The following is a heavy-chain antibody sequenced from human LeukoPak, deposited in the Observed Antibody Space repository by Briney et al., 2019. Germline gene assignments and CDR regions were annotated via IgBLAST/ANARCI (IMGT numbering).Heavy chain of an antibody. V-gene: IGHV3-53*01. CDR2: IYSGGST. CDR1: GFTVSSNY. D-gene: IGHD3-10*01. J-gene: IGHJ3*02. Sequence: GGSLRLSCAASGFTVSSNYMSWVCQAPGKGLEWVSVIYSGGSTYYADSVKGRFTISRDNSKNTLYLQMNSLRAEDTAVYYCARDGPTSGDDAFDIWGQGTMVTVSS. CDR3: ARDGPTSGDDAFDI.